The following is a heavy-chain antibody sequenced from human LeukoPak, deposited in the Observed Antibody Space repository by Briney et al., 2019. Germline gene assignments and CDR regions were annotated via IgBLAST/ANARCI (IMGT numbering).Heavy chain of an antibody. CDR3: ATGHRRSRYYYGSGRRNDYFDY. J-gene: IGHJ4*02. CDR1: GYTLTELS. CDR2: FDPEDGET. V-gene: IGHV1-24*01. Sequence: ASVKVSCKVSGYTLTELSMHWVRQAPGKGLEWIGGFDPEDGETIYAQKFQGRVTMTEDTSTDTAYMELSSLRSEDTAVYYCATGHRRSRYYYGSGRRNDYFDYWGQGTLVTVSS. D-gene: IGHD3-10*01.